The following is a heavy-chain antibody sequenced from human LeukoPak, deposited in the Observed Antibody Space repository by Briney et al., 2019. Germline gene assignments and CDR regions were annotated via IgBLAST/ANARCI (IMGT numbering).Heavy chain of an antibody. J-gene: IGHJ5*02. D-gene: IGHD6-13*01. CDR3: ARTPGYSSSWYENWFDP. V-gene: IGHV4-38-2*02. Sequence: SETLSLTCTVSGYSISSGYYWGWIRQPPGKGLEWIGSIYHSGSTYYNPSLKSRVTISVDTSKNQFSLKLSSVTAADTAVYYCARTPGYSSSWYENWFDPWGQGTLVTVSS. CDR1: GYSISSGYY. CDR2: IYHSGST.